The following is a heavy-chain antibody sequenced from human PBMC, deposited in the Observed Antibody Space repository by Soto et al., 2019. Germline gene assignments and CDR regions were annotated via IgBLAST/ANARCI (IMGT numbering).Heavy chain of an antibody. CDR3: ARDLLGLNYGSGR. D-gene: IGHD3-10*01. CDR1: GFTFSSYS. V-gene: IGHV3-48*01. Sequence: EVQLVESGGGLEQPGGSLRLSCAASGFTFSSYSMNWVRQAPGKGLEWVSYISSSSSTIYYADSVKGRFTISRDNAKNSLYLQMNSLRAEDTAVYYCARDLLGLNYGSGRWGQGTLVTVSS. J-gene: IGHJ4*02. CDR2: ISSSSSTI.